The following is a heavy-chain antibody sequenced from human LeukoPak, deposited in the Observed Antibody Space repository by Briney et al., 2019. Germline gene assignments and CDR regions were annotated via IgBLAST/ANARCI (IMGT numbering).Heavy chain of an antibody. V-gene: IGHV3-74*01. Sequence: PGGSLRLSCETAGFTFSSYVMHWVRRTPGKGLVWVSRINSDGSSTSYADSVKGRFTISRDNAKNTLYLQMNSLRAEDTAVYYCARDEVWFGDDAFDIWGQGTMVTVSS. D-gene: IGHD3-10*01. J-gene: IGHJ3*02. CDR3: ARDEVWFGDDAFDI. CDR2: INSDGSST. CDR1: GFTFSSYV.